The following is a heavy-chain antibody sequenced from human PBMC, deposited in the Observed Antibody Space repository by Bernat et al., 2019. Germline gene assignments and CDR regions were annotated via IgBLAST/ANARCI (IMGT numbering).Heavy chain of an antibody. CDR1: GFTFSRYW. Sequence: EVQLVESGGGLVQPGGSLRLSCAASGFTFSRYWMHWVRQAPGKGLVWVSRISTDGSSTSYADSVKGRFTISRDNAKNSLYLQMNSLRAEDTAVYYCARSWIQLSNWFDPWGQGTLVTVSS. V-gene: IGHV3-74*01. CDR2: ISTDGSST. CDR3: ARSWIQLSNWFDP. J-gene: IGHJ5*02. D-gene: IGHD5-18*01.